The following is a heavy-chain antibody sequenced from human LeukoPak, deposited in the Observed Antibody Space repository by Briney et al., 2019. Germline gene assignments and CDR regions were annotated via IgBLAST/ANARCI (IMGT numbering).Heavy chain of an antibody. J-gene: IGHJ4*02. CDR2: IWFDGKNE. V-gene: IGHV3-33*01. CDR1: GFTFSSYG. Sequence: GRSLRLSCAASGFTFSSYGMHWVRQAPGKGLEWVADIWFDGKNEHFADSVKGRFTISRDNSKNTMYLQMNSLTAEDTAVYYCVRDLGGRSGHWGQGTLVTVSS. CDR3: VRDLGGRSGH. D-gene: IGHD1-26*01.